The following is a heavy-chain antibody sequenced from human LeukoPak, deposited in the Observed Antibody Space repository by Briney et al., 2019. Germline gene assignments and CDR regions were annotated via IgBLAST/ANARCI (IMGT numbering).Heavy chain of an antibody. D-gene: IGHD6-13*01. CDR2: IYHSGST. CDR3: ASGGSSSWYGWFDP. Sequence: GSLRLSCAASGFTFSSYAMSWVRQPPGKGLEWIGVIYHSGSTNYNPSLKSRVTISVDKSKNQFSLKLSSVTAADTAVYYCASGGSSSWYGWFDPWGQGTLVTVSS. J-gene: IGHJ5*02. CDR1: GFTFSSYAM. V-gene: IGHV4-4*02.